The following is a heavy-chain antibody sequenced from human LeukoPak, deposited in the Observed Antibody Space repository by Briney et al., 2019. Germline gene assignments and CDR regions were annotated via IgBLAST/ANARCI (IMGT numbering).Heavy chain of an antibody. J-gene: IGHJ4*02. Sequence: PGRSLRLSCVASGFSFSNYAFHWVRQVPRKGLEWVANIKQNGGDKYYADSVKGRFTISKDNAKNSLYLQMNSLRAEDTAVYYCARVGSQSFDFWGQGILVTVSS. CDR3: ARVGSQSFDF. CDR1: GFSFSNYA. V-gene: IGHV3-7*01. CDR2: IKQNGGDK. D-gene: IGHD2-2*03.